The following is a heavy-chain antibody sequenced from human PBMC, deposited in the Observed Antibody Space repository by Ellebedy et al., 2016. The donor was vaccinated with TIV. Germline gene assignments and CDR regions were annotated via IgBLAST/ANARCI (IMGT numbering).Heavy chain of an antibody. CDR3: ARSLAASDKVTYYFGMDV. V-gene: IGHV4-59*11. CDR1: GGYYLRSHY. CDR2: IYYSGST. J-gene: IGHJ6*02. Sequence: GSLRLSXTVSGGYYLRSHYWSWIRQPPGKGLEWLGYIYYSGSTNYNPSLKSRVNISVDTSKNQFSLKLSSVTAADTAVYYCARSLAASDKVTYYFGMDVWGQGTTVTVSS. D-gene: IGHD6-13*01.